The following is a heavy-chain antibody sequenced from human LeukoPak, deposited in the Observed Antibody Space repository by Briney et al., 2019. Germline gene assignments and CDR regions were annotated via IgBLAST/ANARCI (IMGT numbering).Heavy chain of an antibody. J-gene: IGHJ6*03. CDR3: ARAVAAAGTSYYMDV. Sequence: GGSLRLSCAASGFTFRSYSMNWVRQAPGKGLEWVSSISSSSSYIYYADSVKGRFTISRDNAKNSLYLQMNSLRAEDTAVYYCARAVAAAGTSYYMDVWGKGTTVTVSS. CDR1: GFTFRSYS. V-gene: IGHV3-21*01. CDR2: ISSSSSYI. D-gene: IGHD6-13*01.